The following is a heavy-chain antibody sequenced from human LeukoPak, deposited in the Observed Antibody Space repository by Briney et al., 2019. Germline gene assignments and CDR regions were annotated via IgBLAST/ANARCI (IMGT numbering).Heavy chain of an antibody. Sequence: SETLSLTCAVYGGSFSGYYWSWIRQPPGKGLEWSGEINHSGSTNYNPSIKSRVTISVDTSKNQFSLKLSSVTAADTAVYYCATLTDYGDYGYFDYWGQGTLVTVSS. CDR3: ATLTDYGDYGYFDY. D-gene: IGHD4-17*01. V-gene: IGHV4-34*01. CDR2: INHSGST. CDR1: GGSFSGYY. J-gene: IGHJ4*02.